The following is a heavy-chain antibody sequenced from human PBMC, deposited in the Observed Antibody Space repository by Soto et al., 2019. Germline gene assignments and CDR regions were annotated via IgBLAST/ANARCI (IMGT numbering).Heavy chain of an antibody. Sequence: QVQLVQSGAEVKKPGSSVKVSCKASGGTFSRFPISWVRQAPGQGLEWMGGIIPLYRSPNYAQKFQGRVTITADESTSTAYMELSSLRSEDTAVYYCATYTGGYYSDNEAFEIWGQGTMVTVSS. J-gene: IGHJ3*02. CDR2: IIPLYRSP. CDR1: GGTFSRFP. CDR3: ATYTGGYYSDNEAFEI. V-gene: IGHV1-69*12. D-gene: IGHD3-22*01.